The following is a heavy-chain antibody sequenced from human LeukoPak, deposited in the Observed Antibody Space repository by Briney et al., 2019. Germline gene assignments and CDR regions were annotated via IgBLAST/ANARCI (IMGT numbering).Heavy chain of an antibody. D-gene: IGHD3-10*01. CDR1: GYTFTSYD. V-gene: IGHV1-8*01. CDR2: TNPNSGDT. CDR3: ARVPRRGDRFDP. J-gene: IGHJ5*02. Sequence: ASVKVSCKASGYTFTSYDINWVRQATGQGLEWMGWTNPNSGDTGFAQKFQGRVTMTRDTSISTAYMELSSLRSEDTTVYYCARVPRRGDRFDPWGQGTLVTVSS.